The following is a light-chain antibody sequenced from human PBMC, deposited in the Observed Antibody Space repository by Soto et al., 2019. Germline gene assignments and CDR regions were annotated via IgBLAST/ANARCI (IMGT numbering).Light chain of an antibody. J-gene: IGLJ1*01. CDR2: GVT. Sequence: ALTQPASVSGSPGQSITISCTGSGSDIGAYNYVSWYQQHPGRAPKLLIHGVTRRPSGVSSRFSASKSAYTASLTISGLQAEDEANYFCSSFTTSYFYVFGPGTKV. V-gene: IGLV2-14*01. CDR3: SSFTTSYFYV. CDR1: GSDIGAYNY.